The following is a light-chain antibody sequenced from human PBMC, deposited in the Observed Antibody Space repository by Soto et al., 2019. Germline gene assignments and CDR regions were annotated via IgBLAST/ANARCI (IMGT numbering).Light chain of an antibody. Sequence: DIQMTQSPSSLSASVGDRVTITCRASQSTSSYLNWYQQKPGKAPKLLIYVASSWQSGVPSRFSGSGSGTDSALTISKVQPEDLANYYGQQRYSSHRTFGQGTKVEIK. CDR1: QSTSSY. J-gene: IGKJ1*01. CDR3: QQRYSSHRT. V-gene: IGKV1-39*01. CDR2: VAS.